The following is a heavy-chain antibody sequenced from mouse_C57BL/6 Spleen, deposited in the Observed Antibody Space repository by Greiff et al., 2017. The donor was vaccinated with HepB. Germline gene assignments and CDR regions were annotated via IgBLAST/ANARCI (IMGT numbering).Heavy chain of an antibody. D-gene: IGHD2-5*01. J-gene: IGHJ3*01. Sequence: QVHLQQPGAELVKPGASVKLSCKASGYTFTSYWMHWVKQRPGRGLEWIGRIDPNSGGTKYNEKFKSKATLTVDKPSSTAYMQLSSLTSEDSAVYYCARVGYSNQAWFAYWGQGTLVTVSA. CDR3: ARVGYSNQAWFAY. CDR2: IDPNSGGT. V-gene: IGHV1-72*01. CDR1: GYTFTSYW.